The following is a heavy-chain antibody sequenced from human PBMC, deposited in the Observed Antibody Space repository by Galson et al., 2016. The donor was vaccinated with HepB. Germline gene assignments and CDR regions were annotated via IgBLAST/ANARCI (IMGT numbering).Heavy chain of an antibody. CDR1: GYRFTSSS. J-gene: IGHJ4*02. CDR3: ARHHPEFEWFVI. Sequence: SVKVSCKASGYRFTSSSISWVRQAPGKGLEWMGWISAYNCHTNYAQKLQGRVTMTADTSTSTAYMELSSLRAGDTAVYFCARHHPEFEWFVIWCPGTLATVTS. V-gene: IGHV1-18*01. D-gene: IGHD3-9*01. CDR2: ISAYNCHT.